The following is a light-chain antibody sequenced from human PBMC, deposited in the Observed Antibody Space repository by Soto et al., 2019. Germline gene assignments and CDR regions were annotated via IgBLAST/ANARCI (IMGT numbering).Light chain of an antibody. CDR2: DAS. CDR1: QSLGHF. V-gene: IGKV3-20*01. J-gene: IGKJ1*01. CDR3: QQYGSSPRT. Sequence: IVWTHSPATLSFSPGESATLSFRASQSLGHFLVWYQQKPGQAPRLLISDASKRATGIPARFSGSGSGTDFTLTISRLEPEDFAVYYCQQYGSSPRTFGQGTKVDIK.